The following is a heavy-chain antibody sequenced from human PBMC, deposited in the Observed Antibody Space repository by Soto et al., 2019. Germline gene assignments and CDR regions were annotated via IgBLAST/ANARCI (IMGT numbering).Heavy chain of an antibody. CDR3: ATRITVFGLLIPPFDP. V-gene: IGHV4-34*01. J-gene: IGHJ5*02. CDR1: GGSVNGYY. Sequence: SETLSLTCAVYGGSVNGYYWNWIRRPPGKGLEWVGEINHTGGTHYNPSLKSRVTMSVDTSKNQFSLRLSSVTAADTAIYYCATRITVFGLLIPPFDPWGQGTQVTVSS. CDR2: INHTGGT. D-gene: IGHD3-3*01.